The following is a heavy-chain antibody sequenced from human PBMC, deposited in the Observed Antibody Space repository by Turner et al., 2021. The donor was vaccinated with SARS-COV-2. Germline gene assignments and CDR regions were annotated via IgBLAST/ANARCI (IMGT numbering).Heavy chain of an antibody. J-gene: IGHJ5*02. V-gene: IGHV4-61*02. D-gene: IGHD3-10*01. CDR1: GGSITSGSSF. CDR3: AKAVPGSGWFDP. CDR2: IYTSGNTVGIP. Sequence: QVKLQESGPGLLKPSQTLSLTCTVAGGSITSGSSFWTWIRQPAGRGLEWIGRIYTSGNTVGIPDYNPSLKSRVSISVDSSKNQFSLKLTSVTAADTAVYHCAKAVPGSGWFDPWGQGSLVTVSS.